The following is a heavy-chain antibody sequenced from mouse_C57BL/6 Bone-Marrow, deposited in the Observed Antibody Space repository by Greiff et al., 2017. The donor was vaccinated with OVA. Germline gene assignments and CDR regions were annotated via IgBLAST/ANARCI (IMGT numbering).Heavy chain of an antibody. V-gene: IGHV1-26*01. Sequence: EVQLQQSGPELVKPGASVKISCKASGYTFTDYYMNWVKQSHGKSLEWIGDINPNNGGTSYNQKFKGKATLTVDKSSSTAYMELRSLTSEDSAVYYCASLITTVVAPYYYAMDYWGQGTSVTVSS. CDR1: GYTFTDYY. D-gene: IGHD1-1*01. CDR2: INPNNGGT. CDR3: ASLITTVVAPYYYAMDY. J-gene: IGHJ4*01.